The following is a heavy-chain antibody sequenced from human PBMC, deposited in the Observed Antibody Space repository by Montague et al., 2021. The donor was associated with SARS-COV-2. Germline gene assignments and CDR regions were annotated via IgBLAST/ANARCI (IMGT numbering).Heavy chain of an antibody. J-gene: IGHJ6*02. D-gene: IGHD3-3*01. CDR3: ARDSPAGGKMLGVVILYYYYGMDV. Sequence: SLRLSCAASGFTFSSYAMHWVRQAPRKGLEWVAVISYDGSNKYYADSVKGRFTISRDNSKNTLYLQMNSLRAEDTAVYYCARDSPAGGKMLGVVILYYYYGMDVWGQGSTVTVS. CDR2: ISYDGSNK. CDR1: GFTFSSYA. V-gene: IGHV3-30*04.